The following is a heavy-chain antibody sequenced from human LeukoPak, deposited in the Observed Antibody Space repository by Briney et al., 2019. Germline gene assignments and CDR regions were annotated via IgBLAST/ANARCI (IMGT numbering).Heavy chain of an antibody. Sequence: SGGSLRLSCAASGFTFSSYAMSWVRQAPGKGLEWVSAISGSGGSTYYADSVKGRFTISRDNSKNTLYLQMNSLRAEDTAVYYCAKGGYDFWSGYPPEYYFDYWGQGTLVTVSS. CDR1: GFTFSSYA. V-gene: IGHV3-23*01. CDR2: ISGSGGST. D-gene: IGHD3-3*01. CDR3: AKGGYDFWSGYPPEYYFDY. J-gene: IGHJ4*02.